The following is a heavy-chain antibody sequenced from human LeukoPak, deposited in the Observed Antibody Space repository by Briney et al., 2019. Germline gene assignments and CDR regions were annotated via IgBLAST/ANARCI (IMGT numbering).Heavy chain of an antibody. CDR2: IYTSGGT. CDR3: ARAPRYYGSGSYYYYYMDV. D-gene: IGHD3-10*01. Sequence: SETLSLTCTVSGGSISSYYWSWIRQPAGKGREWIGRIYTSGGTNYNPSLKSRVTISVDTSKNQFSLKLSSVTAADTAVYYCARAPRYYGSGSYYYYYMDVWGKGTTVTISS. CDR1: GGSISSYY. V-gene: IGHV4-4*07. J-gene: IGHJ6*03.